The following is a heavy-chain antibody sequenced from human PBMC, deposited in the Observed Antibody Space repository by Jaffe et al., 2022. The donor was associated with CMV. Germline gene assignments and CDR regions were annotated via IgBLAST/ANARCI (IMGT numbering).Heavy chain of an antibody. Sequence: QVQLQESGPGLVKPSETLSLTCTVSGGSISSYYWSWIRQPPGKGLEWIGYIYYSGSTNYNPSLKSRVTISVDTSKNQFSLKLSSVTAADTAVYYCARVSYYYDSSGYYYENYYYYMDVWGKGTTVTVSS. J-gene: IGHJ6*03. CDR2: IYYSGST. CDR1: GGSISSYY. CDR3: ARVSYYYDSSGYYYENYYYYMDV. D-gene: IGHD3-22*01. V-gene: IGHV4-59*01.